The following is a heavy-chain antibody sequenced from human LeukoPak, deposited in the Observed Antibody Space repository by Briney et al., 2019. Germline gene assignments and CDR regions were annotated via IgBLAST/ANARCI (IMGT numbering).Heavy chain of an antibody. Sequence: GRCLSLSCAVSTLTYSILSMTWASHAHRNGLEWVTAISARGRRKYYTDSVKGRSTISRDNSKNTLYLQMNSVRAEDTALHYCAKGDSSAVQLLTCQWGQGTRVTVSS. CDR2: ISARGRRK. J-gene: IGHJ4*02. V-gene: IGHV3-23*01. D-gene: IGHD3-9*01. CDR1: TLTYSILS. CDR3: AKGDSSAVQLLTCQ.